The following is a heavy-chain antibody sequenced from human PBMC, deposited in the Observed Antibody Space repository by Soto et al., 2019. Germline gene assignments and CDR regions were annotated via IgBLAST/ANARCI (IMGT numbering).Heavy chain of an antibody. CDR1: GGSISSYY. V-gene: IGHV4-59*08. D-gene: IGHD7-27*01. Sequence: QVQLQESGPGMVKPSETLSLTCTVSGGSISSYYWSWIRKPPGKGLEWIGYIYYSGSTNYNPSLRSRVTISVDTSKNQVSLRLSSVTAADTAVYYGARRWGRTFEYLGQGTLVTVSS. J-gene: IGHJ4*02. CDR3: ARRWGRTFEY. CDR2: IYYSGST.